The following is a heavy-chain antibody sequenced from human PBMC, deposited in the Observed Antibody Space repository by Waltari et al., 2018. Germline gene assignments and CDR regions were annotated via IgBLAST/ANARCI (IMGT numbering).Heavy chain of an antibody. J-gene: IGHJ3*02. CDR2: MMRIVGTA. CDR1: GCTFSSYA. V-gene: IGHV1-69*01. Sequence: QVQLVQSGAEVKKPGSSVKVSCKASGCTFSSYAISWVRQAPGQGLEWMGGMMRIVGTANDAQKFQGRVTITAEESTSTAYMELSSQRSEDTAVYYGAGSGPSARVRGDGFDIWGQGTMVTVSS. D-gene: IGHD3-10*01. CDR3: AGSGPSARVRGDGFDI.